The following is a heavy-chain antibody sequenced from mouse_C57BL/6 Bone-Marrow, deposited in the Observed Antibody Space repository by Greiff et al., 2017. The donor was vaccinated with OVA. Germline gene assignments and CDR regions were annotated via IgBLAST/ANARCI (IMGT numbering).Heavy chain of an antibody. J-gene: IGHJ1*03. CDR2: INPSTGGT. Sequence: VQLQQSGPELVKPGASVKISCKASGYSFTGYYMNWVKQSPEKSLEWIGEINPSTGGTTYNQKFKAKATLTVDKSSSTAYMQLKSLTSEDSAVYDCAGWYVDVWGTGTTVTVSS. V-gene: IGHV1-42*01. CDR3: AGWYVDV. CDR1: GYSFTGYY.